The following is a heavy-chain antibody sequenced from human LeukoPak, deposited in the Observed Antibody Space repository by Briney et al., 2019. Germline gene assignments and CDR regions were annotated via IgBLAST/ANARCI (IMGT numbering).Heavy chain of an antibody. CDR3: ARLASGSYGPLTPFDY. V-gene: IGHV4-61*08. Sequence: PSETLSLTCTVSGGSISSGGYYWSWIRQHPGKGLEWIGYIYYSGSTNYNPSLKSRVTISVDTSKNQFSLRLSSVTAADTAVYYSARLASGSYGPLTPFDYWGQGTLVTVSS. J-gene: IGHJ4*02. CDR1: GGSISSGGYY. CDR2: IYYSGST. D-gene: IGHD1-26*01.